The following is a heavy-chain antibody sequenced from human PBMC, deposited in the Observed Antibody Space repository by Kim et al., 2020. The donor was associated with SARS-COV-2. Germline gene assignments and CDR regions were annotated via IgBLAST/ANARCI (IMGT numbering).Heavy chain of an antibody. Sequence: SETLSLTCAVYGGSFSGYYWSWIRQPPGKGLEWIGEINHSGSTNYNPSLKSRVTISVDTSKNQFSLKLSSVTAADTAVYYCARGGYCGSTSCYQRCIQHWGQGTPVTVSS. V-gene: IGHV4-34*01. CDR3: ARGGYCGSTSCYQRCIQH. CDR2: INHSGST. D-gene: IGHD2-2*01. CDR1: GGSFSGYY. J-gene: IGHJ1*01.